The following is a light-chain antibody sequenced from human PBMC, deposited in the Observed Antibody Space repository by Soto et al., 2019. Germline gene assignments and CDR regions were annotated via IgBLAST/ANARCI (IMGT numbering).Light chain of an antibody. Sequence: QSVLTQPPSVSGSPGQSVAISCTGTRSDVGSYNRVSWYQQPPGAAPKLMIYEVSNRPSGVLDRFSGSKSGNTASLTISGLQAEDEADYYCNSYTGSSTYVFGTGTKVTVL. V-gene: IGLV2-18*02. CDR3: NSYTGSSTYV. CDR2: EVS. CDR1: RSDVGSYNR. J-gene: IGLJ1*01.